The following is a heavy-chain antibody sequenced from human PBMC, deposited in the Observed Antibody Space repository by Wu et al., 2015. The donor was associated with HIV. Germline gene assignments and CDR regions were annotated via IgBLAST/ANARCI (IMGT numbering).Heavy chain of an antibody. Sequence: QVQLVQSGAEVKKPGASVKVSCQTSGYPFTNYYIHWVRQAPGQGLEWMGGFTTIFGTANYAQKFQDRVTITADESTGTAYMELRSLRSEDTAVYYCARDLFSAQIGTDYYYYYYMDVWGKGTTVTVSS. D-gene: IGHD1-1*01. CDR2: FTTIFGTA. J-gene: IGHJ6*03. V-gene: IGHV1-69*01. CDR3: ARDLFSAQIGTDYYYYYYMDV. CDR1: GYPFTNYY.